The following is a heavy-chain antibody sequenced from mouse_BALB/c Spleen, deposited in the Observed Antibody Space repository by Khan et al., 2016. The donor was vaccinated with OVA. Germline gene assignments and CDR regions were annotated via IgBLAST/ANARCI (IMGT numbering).Heavy chain of an antibody. V-gene: IGHV1-4*01. D-gene: IGHD2-14*01. CDR2: IIPSTDYT. CDR1: GYTFTTYT. CDR3: AKEGAYYRSDGWFAY. J-gene: IGHJ3*01. Sequence: VQLQQSGAELARPGASVKMSCKASGYTFTTYTIHWVKQRPGQGLEWIGYIIPSTDYTTYNQKFKDKATLTADKSSSTAYMPLSSLTSDDSAVYYCAKEGAYYRSDGWFAYWGQGTLVTVSA.